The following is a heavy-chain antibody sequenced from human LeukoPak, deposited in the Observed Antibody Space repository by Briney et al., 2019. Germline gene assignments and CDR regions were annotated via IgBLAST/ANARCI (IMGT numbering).Heavy chain of an antibody. D-gene: IGHD1-26*01. CDR2: ISWNSGNI. V-gene: IGHV3-9*01. CDR1: GFTFDDYA. Sequence: GGSLRLSCAASGFTFDDYAMHWVRHAPGKGLEWVSGISWNSGNIGYADSVKGRFTISRDNAKNSLFLQMNSLRAEDTALYYCSKGGSYSRLEYFHHWGQGTLVTVSS. J-gene: IGHJ1*01. CDR3: SKGGSYSRLEYFHH.